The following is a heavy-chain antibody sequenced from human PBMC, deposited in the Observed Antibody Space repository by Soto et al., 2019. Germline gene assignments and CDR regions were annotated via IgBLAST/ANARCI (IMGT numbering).Heavy chain of an antibody. CDR2: IYYSGST. Sequence: TLSLTCTVSGGSVSSGDYYWSWIRQPPGKGLEWIGYIYYSGSTSYNPSLKSRLTISLDPSKNQFSLKLNSVTAADTAVYYCARQAAFYDSSGFYPDTFDIWGQGTLVTVSS. V-gene: IGHV4-30-4*01. CDR3: ARQAAFYDSSGFYPDTFDI. J-gene: IGHJ3*02. D-gene: IGHD3-22*01. CDR1: GGSVSSGDYY.